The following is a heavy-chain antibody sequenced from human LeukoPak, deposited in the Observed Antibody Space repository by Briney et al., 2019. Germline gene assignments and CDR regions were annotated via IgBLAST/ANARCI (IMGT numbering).Heavy chain of an antibody. D-gene: IGHD4-17*01. V-gene: IGHV3-33*08. J-gene: IGHJ6*02. CDR2: IWYDGSNK. Sequence: PGGSLRLSCAASGLTFSSYDMHWVRQAPGKGLEWVAVIWYDGSNKYYADSVKGRFTISRDNSKNTLYLQMDSLRAEDTAVYYCARGATVTTFVSSQRDYYYYHGMDVWGQGTTVTVSS. CDR1: GLTFSSYD. CDR3: ARGATVTTFVSSQRDYYYYHGMDV.